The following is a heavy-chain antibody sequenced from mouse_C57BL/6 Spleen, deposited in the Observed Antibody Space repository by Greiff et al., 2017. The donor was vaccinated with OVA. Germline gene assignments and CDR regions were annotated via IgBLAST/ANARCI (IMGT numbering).Heavy chain of an antibody. D-gene: IGHD1-1*01. CDR1: GYTFTSYW. CDR3: ARGYGSTIFYAMDY. CDR2: IDPSDSYT. V-gene: IGHV1-69*01. J-gene: IGHJ4*01. Sequence: QVQLQQPGAELVMPGASVKLSCKASGYTFTSYWMHWVKQRPGQGLEWIGEIDPSDSYTNYNQKFKGKSTLTVDKSSSTAYMQLSSLTSEDSAVYYCARGYGSTIFYAMDYWGQGTSVTVSS.